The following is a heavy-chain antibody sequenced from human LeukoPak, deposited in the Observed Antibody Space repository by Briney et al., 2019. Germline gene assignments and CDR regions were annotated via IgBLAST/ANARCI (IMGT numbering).Heavy chain of an antibody. Sequence: PGGSLRLSCAASGFTVSSNYMSWVRQAPGKGLEWVSVIYSGGSTYYADSVKGRFTISRDNSKNTLYLQMNSLRAEDTAVYYCAKSDIVLMVYAGSAWGQGTLVTVSS. CDR3: AKSDIVLMVYAGSA. V-gene: IGHV3-66*01. CDR1: GFTVSSNY. J-gene: IGHJ5*02. D-gene: IGHD2-8*01. CDR2: IYSGGST.